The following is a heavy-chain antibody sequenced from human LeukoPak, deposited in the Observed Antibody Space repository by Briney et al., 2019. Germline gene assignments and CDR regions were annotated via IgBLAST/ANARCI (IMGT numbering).Heavy chain of an antibody. CDR1: GGSINSYY. CDR3: ARHLLYYDTSGYLYYGMDV. J-gene: IGHJ6*02. V-gene: IGHV4-59*08. D-gene: IGHD3-22*01. Sequence: PSETLSLTCTVSGGSINSYYWSWIRQPPGKGLEWIGYVYYSGSTNQNPSLKSRVTISVDTSKNQFSLKLSSVTAADTAVYYCARHLLYYDTSGYLYYGMDVWGQGTTVTVSS. CDR2: VYYSGST.